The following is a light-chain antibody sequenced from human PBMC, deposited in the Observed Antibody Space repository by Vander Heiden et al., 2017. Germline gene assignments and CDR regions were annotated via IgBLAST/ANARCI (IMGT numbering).Light chain of an antibody. V-gene: IGKV1-39*01. J-gene: IGKJ1*01. CDR3: QQSGSDWWT. Sequence: IQMPLSPSSLSASVGDRVTITCRASQFIRSHLNSYQQEPGKAPKLLIYAASTLQSGVPSRCSGSGYGTDFTLTISSLQPEDFATYYCQQSGSDWWTFGQGT. CDR1: QFIRSH. CDR2: AAS.